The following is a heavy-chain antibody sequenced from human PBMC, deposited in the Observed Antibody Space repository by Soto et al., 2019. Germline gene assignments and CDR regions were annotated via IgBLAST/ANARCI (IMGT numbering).Heavy chain of an antibody. CDR3: ASALAGIGQKWLDP. J-gene: IGHJ5*02. Sequence: EVQMMESGGDLVQPGGSLRLSCAGSGFTFGGFGMYWVRQAPGKGLEFVSAVDSSGTYTYYADSVKGRFTVSRDNSKNTLYLQMGSLRTEDMAVYYCASALAGIGQKWLDPWGQGTLVTVSS. CDR2: VDSSGTYT. D-gene: IGHD3-3*02. V-gene: IGHV3-64*07. CDR1: GFTFGGFG.